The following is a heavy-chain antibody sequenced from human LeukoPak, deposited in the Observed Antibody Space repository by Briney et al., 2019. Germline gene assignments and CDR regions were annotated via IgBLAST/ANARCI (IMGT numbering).Heavy chain of an antibody. J-gene: IGHJ3*02. CDR2: ISSSSNYI. D-gene: IGHD1-26*01. V-gene: IGHV3-21*01. CDR3: ARDVGASAPDAFDI. Sequence: GGSLRLSCAASGFTFSTYNMNWVRQAPGKGLEWVSSISSSSNYIYYADSVKGRFTISRDNAKNSLYLQMNSLRTEDTDVYYCARDVGASAPDAFDIWGQGTMVTVSS. CDR1: GFTFSTYN.